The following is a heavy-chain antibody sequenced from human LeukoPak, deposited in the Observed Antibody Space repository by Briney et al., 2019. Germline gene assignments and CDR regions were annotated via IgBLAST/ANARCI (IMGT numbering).Heavy chain of an antibody. V-gene: IGHV1-8*01. CDR1: GYTFTSYD. CDR3: ARGYLNYYGSGSYYTFDY. J-gene: IGHJ4*02. CDR2: MNPNSGNT. Sequence: ASVKVSCKASGYTFTSYDINWVRQATGQGLEWMGWMNPNSGNTGYAQKFQGRVTMTRNTSISTAYMELSSLRSEDPAVYYCARGYLNYYGSGSYYTFDYWGQGTLVTVSS. D-gene: IGHD3-10*01.